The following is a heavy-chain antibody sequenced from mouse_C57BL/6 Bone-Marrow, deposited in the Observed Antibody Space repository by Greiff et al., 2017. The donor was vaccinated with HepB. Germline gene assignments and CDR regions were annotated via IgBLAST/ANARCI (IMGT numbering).Heavy chain of an antibody. CDR1: GYTFTEYT. CDR2: FYPGSGSI. J-gene: IGHJ1*03. D-gene: IGHD1-1*01. CDR3: ARHEDRDYGSSHWYFDV. Sequence: VQLQQSGAELVKPGASVKLSCKASGYTFTEYTIHWVKQRSGQGLEWIGWFYPGSGSIKYNEKFKDKATLTADKSSRTVYMELSRLTSEDSAVYFCARHEDRDYGSSHWYFDVWGTGTTVTVSS. V-gene: IGHV1-62-2*01.